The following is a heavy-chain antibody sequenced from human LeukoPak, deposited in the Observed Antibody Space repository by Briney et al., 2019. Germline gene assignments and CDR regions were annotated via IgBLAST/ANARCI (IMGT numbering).Heavy chain of an antibody. V-gene: IGHV3-13*04. CDR1: GFTFSSYD. D-gene: IGHD3-10*01. J-gene: IGHJ6*02. Sequence: PGGSLRLSCAASGFTFSSYDMHWVRQATGKGLEWVSAIGTAGDTYYPGSVKGRFTISRENAKNSLYLQMNSLRAGDTAVYYCARGGVRGGPGYSYGMDVWGQGTTVTVSS. CDR3: ARGGVRGGPGYSYGMDV. CDR2: IGTAGDT.